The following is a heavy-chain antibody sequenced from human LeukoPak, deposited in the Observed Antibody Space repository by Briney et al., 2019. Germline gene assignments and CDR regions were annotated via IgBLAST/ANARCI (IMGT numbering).Heavy chain of an antibody. D-gene: IGHD6-6*01. J-gene: IGHJ4*02. V-gene: IGHV3-30*02. CDR3: AGNDDSYSSSSHYY. Sequence: GGSLRLSCAASGFTFSSYGMHWVRQAPGKGLEWVAFIRYDGSNKYYADSVKGRFTISRDNSKNTLYLQMNSLRAEDTAVYYCAGNDDSYSSSSHYYWGQGTLVTVSS. CDR1: GFTFSSYG. CDR2: IRYDGSNK.